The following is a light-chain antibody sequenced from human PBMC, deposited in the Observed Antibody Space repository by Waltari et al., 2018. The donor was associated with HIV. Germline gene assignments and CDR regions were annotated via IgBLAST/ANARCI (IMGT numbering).Light chain of an antibody. CDR1: NRDVGRYNY. V-gene: IGLV2-11*01. J-gene: IGLJ1*01. Sequence: QSALTQPRSVSGSLGQSVTISCTGTNRDVGRYNYVSWFQQHPGKAPKLMIYDVSKRPSGVPDRVSGSKSGNTASLTISGLQAEDEADYYCCSYAGSIPFVFGSGTKLTVL. CDR3: CSYAGSIPFV. CDR2: DVS.